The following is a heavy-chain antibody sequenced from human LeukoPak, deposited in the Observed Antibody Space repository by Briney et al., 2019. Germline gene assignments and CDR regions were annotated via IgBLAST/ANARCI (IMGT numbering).Heavy chain of an antibody. CDR3: ARGGVPLPYYFDY. Sequence: SVKVSCKATGGTFSSYAISWVRQAPGQGLEWMGGIIPIFGTANYAQKFQGRVTITTDESTSTAYMELSSLRSEDTAVYYCARGGVPLPYYFDYWGQGTLVTVSS. V-gene: IGHV1-69*05. J-gene: IGHJ4*02. CDR1: GGTFSSYA. D-gene: IGHD2-8*01. CDR2: IIPIFGTA.